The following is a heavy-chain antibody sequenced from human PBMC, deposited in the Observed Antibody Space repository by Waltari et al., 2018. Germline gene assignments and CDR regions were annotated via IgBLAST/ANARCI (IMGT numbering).Heavy chain of an antibody. CDR2: IKEDGSEN. Sequence: EVQLVESGGGLVQPGGSLRLSCVASGFTFSHYWITWVRQAPGQGLEWVASIKEDGSENHYVDSVKGRFTISRDNAENSVNLQMNSLRAEDTAVYYCTRDPLRQYDYWGQGTLVTVSS. CDR1: GFTFSHYW. J-gene: IGHJ4*02. CDR3: TRDPLRQYDY. V-gene: IGHV3-7*01. D-gene: IGHD3-16*01.